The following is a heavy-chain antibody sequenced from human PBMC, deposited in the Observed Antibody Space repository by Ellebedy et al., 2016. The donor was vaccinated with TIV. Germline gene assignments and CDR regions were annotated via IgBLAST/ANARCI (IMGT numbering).Heavy chain of an antibody. CDR2: ISTSSDDV. D-gene: IGHD2-15*01. J-gene: IGHJ6*03. CDR3: ARFSRGAPFVDYLYYMDV. CDR1: GFAFGGFC. Sequence: PGGSLRLSCAASGFAFGGFCMNWVRQAPGKGLEWVASISTSSDDVHHADSVKGRFTISRDNAKNSIYLQMNNLRPEDTAVYYCARFSRGAPFVDYLYYMDVWGKGTAVTVSS. V-gene: IGHV3-21*01.